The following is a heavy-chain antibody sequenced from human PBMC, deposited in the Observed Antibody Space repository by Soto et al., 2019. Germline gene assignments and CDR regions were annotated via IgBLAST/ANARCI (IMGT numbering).Heavy chain of an antibody. Sequence: GGSLRLSCAASGFTFSNYDMHWVRQVTGKGLEWVSTIGTAGDTYYPGSVKGRFTISREKAKNSLYLQMNSLRAEDTAVYYCVRGRLIPLYYFDYWGKGTLVTVSS. D-gene: IGHD2-2*02. CDR2: IGTAGDT. CDR3: VRGRLIPLYYFDY. J-gene: IGHJ4*02. CDR1: GFTFSNYD. V-gene: IGHV3-13*01.